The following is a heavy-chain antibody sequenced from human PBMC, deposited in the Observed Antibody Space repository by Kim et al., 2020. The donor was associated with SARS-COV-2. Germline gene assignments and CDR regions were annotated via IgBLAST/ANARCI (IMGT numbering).Heavy chain of an antibody. V-gene: IGHV4-34*01. CDR2: INHSGST. J-gene: IGHJ4*02. CDR3: ARDLVPGGKTKDLGY. Sequence: SETLSLTCAVYGGSFSGYYWSWIRQPPGKGLEWIGEINHSGSTNYNPSLKSRVTISVDTSKNQFSLKLSSVTAADTAVYYCARDLVPGGKTKDLGYWGQGTLVTVSS. CDR1: GGSFSGYY. D-gene: IGHD2-15*01.